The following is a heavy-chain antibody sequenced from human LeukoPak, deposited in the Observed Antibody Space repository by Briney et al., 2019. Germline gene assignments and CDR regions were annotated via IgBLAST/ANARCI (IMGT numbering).Heavy chain of an antibody. CDR3: AKVGSSPTSFDY. J-gene: IGHJ4*02. D-gene: IGHD2-2*01. Sequence: GGSLRLSCVGSGFTFRSHAMSWVRQAPEKGLEFVSGIYENGGTTYYADSVKGRFSISRDNSKNTLYLQMNSLRAEDTAVYYCAKVGSSPTSFDYWGQGTLVTVSS. V-gene: IGHV3-23*01. CDR1: GFTFRSHA. CDR2: IYENGGTT.